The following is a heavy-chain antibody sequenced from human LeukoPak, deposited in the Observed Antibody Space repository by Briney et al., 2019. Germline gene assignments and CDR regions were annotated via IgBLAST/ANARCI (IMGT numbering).Heavy chain of an antibody. Sequence: ASVKVSCKASGYTFTGYYMHWVRQAPGQGLEWMGWISAYNGNTNYAQKLQGRVTMTTDTSTSTAYMELRSLRSDDTAVYYCARAGYCSSTSCPNGYYYYYYMDVWGKGTTVTVSS. J-gene: IGHJ6*03. V-gene: IGHV1-18*04. CDR1: GYTFTGYY. CDR2: ISAYNGNT. D-gene: IGHD2-2*01. CDR3: ARAGYCSSTSCPNGYYYYYYMDV.